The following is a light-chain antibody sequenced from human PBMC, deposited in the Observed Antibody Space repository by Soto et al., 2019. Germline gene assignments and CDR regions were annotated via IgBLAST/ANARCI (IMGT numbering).Light chain of an antibody. V-gene: IGKV3-11*01. CDR2: DAS. J-gene: IGKJ4*01. CDR1: QSVSSY. CDR3: QQRSNWLT. Sequence: EIVLTQSPATLSLSPGERATLSCRASQSVSSYLAWYQQKRGQAPRLLIYDASNRATGIPARFSGSGSGTDFTLTISSLDPEDFAVYYCQQRSNWLTFGGGTKVEIK.